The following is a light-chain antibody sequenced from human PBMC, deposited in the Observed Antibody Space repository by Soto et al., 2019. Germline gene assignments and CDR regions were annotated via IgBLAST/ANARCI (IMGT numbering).Light chain of an antibody. CDR2: AAS. J-gene: IGKJ2*01. CDR1: QSVSRNH. V-gene: IGKV3-20*01. CDR3: QQYGSSPRT. Sequence: EIVLTQSPGTLSLSPGERATLSCRASQSVSRNHLAWYQQTPGQAPRLLIYAASSRATGIPDRFSGSGSGTDFTLAINRLEPEDFAVYYCQQYGSSPRTFGQGTKLEIK.